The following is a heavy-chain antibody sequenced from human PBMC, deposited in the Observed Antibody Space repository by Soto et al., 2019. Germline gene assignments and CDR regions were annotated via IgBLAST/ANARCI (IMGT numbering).Heavy chain of an antibody. CDR3: AVYGGNRCWYFDL. CDR2: MNPNSGNT. CDR1: GYTFTSYD. Sequence: QVQLVQSGAEVKKPGASVKVSCKASGYTFTSYDINWVRQATGQGLEWMGWMNPNSGNTGYAEKFQGSVTMSRNTSISTAYKELSSLRSEDPAVYYCAVYGGNRCWYFDLWGRGTLVTVSS. V-gene: IGHV1-8*01. D-gene: IGHD4-17*01. J-gene: IGHJ2*01.